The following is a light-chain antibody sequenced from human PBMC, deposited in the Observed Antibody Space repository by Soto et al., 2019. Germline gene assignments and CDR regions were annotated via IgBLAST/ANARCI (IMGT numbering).Light chain of an antibody. CDR1: QGIGNA. CDR2: GAS. J-gene: IGKJ1*01. CDR3: LQDITYPWT. V-gene: IGKV1-6*01. Sequence: AIQMTQSPSCLSACVGGMVTIACGASQGIGNALGWYQQKPGKPPKVLIYGASNLQSGVPPRFSGSGSGTDFTLAISSLQPEDSATYYCLQDITYPWTFGQGTKVDIK.